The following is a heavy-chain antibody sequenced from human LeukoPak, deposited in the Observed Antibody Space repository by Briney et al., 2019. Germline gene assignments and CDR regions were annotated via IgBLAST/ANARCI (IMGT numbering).Heavy chain of an antibody. J-gene: IGHJ4*02. CDR2: ISYDGSNK. V-gene: IGHV3-30-3*01. CDR1: GFTFSSYA. D-gene: IGHD5-24*01. Sequence: PGGSLRLSCAASGFTFSSYAMHWVRQAPGKGLEWVAVISYDGSNKYYADSVKGRFTISRDNSKNTLYLQMNSLRAEDTAVYYCARGYINFDYWGQGTLVTVSS. CDR3: ARGYINFDY.